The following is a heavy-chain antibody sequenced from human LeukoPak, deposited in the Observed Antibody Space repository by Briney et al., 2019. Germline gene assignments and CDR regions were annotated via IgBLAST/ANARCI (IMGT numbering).Heavy chain of an antibody. D-gene: IGHD4-23*01. J-gene: IGHJ4*02. CDR2: ISYDGSNK. CDR3: ARDPWLRWPENYFDY. Sequence: GGSLRLSRAASGFTFSSYTMHWVRQAPGKGLEWVAVISYDGSNKYYADSVKGRFTISRDNSKNTLYLQMNSLRAEDTAVYYCARDPWLRWPENYFDYWGQGTLVTVSS. V-gene: IGHV3-30*04. CDR1: GFTFSSYT.